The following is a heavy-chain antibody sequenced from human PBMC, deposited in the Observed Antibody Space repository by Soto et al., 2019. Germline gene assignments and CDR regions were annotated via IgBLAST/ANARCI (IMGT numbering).Heavy chain of an antibody. CDR3: ARDRGIAAAGTRWFDP. CDR2: IIPIFGTA. D-gene: IGHD6-13*01. J-gene: IGHJ5*02. CDR1: GGTFSSYA. Sequence: SVKVSCKASGGTFSSYAISWVRQAPGQGLEWMGGIIPIFGTANYAQKFQGRVTITADESTSTAYMELSSLRSEDTAVYYCARDRGIAAAGTRWFDPWGQGTLVTVSS. V-gene: IGHV1-69*13.